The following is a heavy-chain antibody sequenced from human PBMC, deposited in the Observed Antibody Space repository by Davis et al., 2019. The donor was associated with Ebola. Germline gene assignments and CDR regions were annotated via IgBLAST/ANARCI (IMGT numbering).Heavy chain of an antibody. V-gene: IGHV1-46*01. Sequence: AASVQVSCKASGYTFTSYYMHWVRQAPGQGLEWLGIINPSGGSTSYAQKFQGRVTMTRDTSTSTVYMELSSLRSEDTAVYYCARENIVVVVAATPYYYYGMDVWGKGTTVTVSS. D-gene: IGHD2-15*01. J-gene: IGHJ6*04. CDR2: INPSGGST. CDR1: GYTFTSYY. CDR3: ARENIVVVVAATPYYYYGMDV.